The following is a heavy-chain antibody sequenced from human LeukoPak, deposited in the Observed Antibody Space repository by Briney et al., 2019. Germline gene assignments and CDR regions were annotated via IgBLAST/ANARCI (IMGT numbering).Heavy chain of an antibody. J-gene: IGHJ4*02. D-gene: IGHD6-13*01. CDR2: MNPNSGNT. CDR1: GYTFTSYD. Sequence: GASVKVSCKASGYTFTSYDINWVRQATGQGLEWMGWMNPNSGNTGYAQKFQGRVTMTRNTSISTAYMELSSLRSEDTAVYYCAREWIAAAGGEIDYWGQGTLVTVSS. CDR3: AREWIAAAGGEIDY. V-gene: IGHV1-8*01.